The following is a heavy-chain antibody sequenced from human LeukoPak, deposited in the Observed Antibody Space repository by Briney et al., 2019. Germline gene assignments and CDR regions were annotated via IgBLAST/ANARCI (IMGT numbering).Heavy chain of an antibody. V-gene: IGHV4-39*01. CDR3: ARQGLRLTSDY. Sequence: SETLSLTCTVSGGSISISNYYWGWIRQPPGKGLEWLGAIYYRGSTYYNPSRKSRVTLSVDTSTNQFSLKLSSVTAADTAMYYCARQGLRLTSDYWGQGTLVTVSS. CDR1: GGSISISNYY. CDR2: IYYRGST. D-gene: IGHD4-17*01. J-gene: IGHJ4*02.